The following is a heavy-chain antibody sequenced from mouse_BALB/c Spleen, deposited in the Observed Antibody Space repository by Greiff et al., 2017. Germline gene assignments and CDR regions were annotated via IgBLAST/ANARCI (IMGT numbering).Heavy chain of an antibody. Sequence: VKLQESGPGLVAPSQSLSITCTVSGFSLTGYGVNWVRQPPGKGLEWLGMIWGDGSTDYNAAFISRLSISKDNSKSQVFFKMNSLQADDTAIYYCARKRYGNEAMDYWGQGTSVTVSS. CDR1: GFSLTGYG. CDR2: IWGDGST. CDR3: ARKRYGNEAMDY. V-gene: IGHV2-6-7*01. D-gene: IGHD2-1*01. J-gene: IGHJ4*01.